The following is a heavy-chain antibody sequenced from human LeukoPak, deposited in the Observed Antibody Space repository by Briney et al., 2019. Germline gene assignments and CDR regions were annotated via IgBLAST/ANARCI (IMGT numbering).Heavy chain of an antibody. J-gene: IGHJ4*02. CDR3: ARDRTPTYYYGSGSYYY. D-gene: IGHD3-10*01. V-gene: IGHV3-33*01. Sequence: GGSLRLSCAASGFTFSSYGMHWVRQAPGKGLEWVAVIWYDGSNKYYADSVKGRFTISRDNSKNTLYLQMNSLRAEDTAVYYCARDRTPTYYYGSGSYYYWGQGTLVTVSS. CDR2: IWYDGSNK. CDR1: GFTFSSYG.